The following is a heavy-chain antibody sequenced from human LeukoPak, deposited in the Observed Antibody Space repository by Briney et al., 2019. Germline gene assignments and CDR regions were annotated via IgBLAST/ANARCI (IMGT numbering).Heavy chain of an antibody. CDR1: GGSISSGDYY. D-gene: IGHD4-17*01. V-gene: IGHV4-30-4*01. CDR3: AREDYGVFFDY. CDR2: IYYSGST. Sequence: SETLSLTCTVSGGSISSGDYYWSWIRQPPGKGLEWIGYIYYSGSTYYNPSLKSRVTISVDTSKNQFSLKLSSLTAADTAVYYCAREDYGVFFDYWGQGTLVTVSS. J-gene: IGHJ4*02.